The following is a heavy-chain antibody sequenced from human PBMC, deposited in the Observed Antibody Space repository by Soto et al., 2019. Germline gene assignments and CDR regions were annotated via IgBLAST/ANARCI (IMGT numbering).Heavy chain of an antibody. V-gene: IGHV4-31*03. CDR3: ARDTHSSSWYGVGDYFDY. CDR1: GGSISSGGYY. Sequence: SETLSLTCTVSGGSISSGGYYWSWIRQHPGKGLEWIGYIYYSGSTYYNPSLKSRVTISVDTSKNQFSLKLSSVTAADTAVYYCARDTHSSSWYGVGDYFDYWGQGTLVTVSS. J-gene: IGHJ4*02. CDR2: IYYSGST. D-gene: IGHD6-13*01.